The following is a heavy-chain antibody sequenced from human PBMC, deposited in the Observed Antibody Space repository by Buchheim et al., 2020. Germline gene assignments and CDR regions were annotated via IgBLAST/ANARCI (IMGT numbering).Heavy chain of an antibody. J-gene: IGHJ4*02. CDR2: IYQSGST. CDR3: ARGRAARHNFDY. V-gene: IGHV4-4*02. D-gene: IGHD6-6*01. Sequence: QVQLQESGPGLVTPSGTLSLTRCVLGGPISSRSWWRWVRQPPGKGGEWIGEIYQSGSTNYNPFLKSRVTISVDKSKKQVSLKLGSVTAADTAVYYCARGRAARHNFDYWGQGTL. CDR1: GGPISSRSW.